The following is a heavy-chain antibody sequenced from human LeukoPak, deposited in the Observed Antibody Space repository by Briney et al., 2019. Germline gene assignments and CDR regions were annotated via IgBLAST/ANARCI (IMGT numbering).Heavy chain of an antibody. CDR2: IYLGDSDT. CDR1: GYSFTSYW. V-gene: IGHV5-51*01. D-gene: IGHD3-22*01. Sequence: GESLKISCQGSGYSFTSYWIGWVRQMPGKGLEWMGIIYLGDSDTRYSPSFQGQVTISADKSISTAYLQWSSLKASGTAMYYCASAIRYYDSSGYPPHYYYYYGMDVWGQGTTVTVSS. J-gene: IGHJ6*02. CDR3: ASAIRYYDSSGYPPHYYYYYGMDV.